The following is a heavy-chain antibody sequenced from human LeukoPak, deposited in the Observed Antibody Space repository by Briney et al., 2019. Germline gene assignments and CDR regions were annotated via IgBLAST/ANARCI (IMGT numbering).Heavy chain of an antibody. CDR2: IYYSGST. V-gene: IGHV4-59*06. CDR1: GGSFSGYY. Sequence: SETLSLTCAVYGGSFSGYYWSWIRQPPGKGLEWIGYIYYSGSTYYNPSLKSRVTISVDTSKNQFSLKLSSVTAADTAVYYCALSIGYSRGWYGQNFDYGGQGTLVTVSS. D-gene: IGHD6-19*01. CDR3: ALSIGYSRGWYGQNFDY. J-gene: IGHJ4*02.